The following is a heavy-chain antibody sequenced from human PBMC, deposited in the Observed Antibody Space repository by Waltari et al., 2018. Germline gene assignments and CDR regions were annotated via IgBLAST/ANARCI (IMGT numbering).Heavy chain of an antibody. CDR3: AKDPAGTYYFEY. J-gene: IGHJ4*02. CDR1: EFTFSSYA. V-gene: IGHV3-23*01. D-gene: IGHD6-19*01. Sequence: EVQLLESGGGLVQPGGSLRLSCAASEFTFSSYAMNWVRQAPGKGLEGVSTISGSGGNTYDADSVKVRFTSSRDNSKNTLYLQMNSLRAEDTAVYYCAKDPAGTYYFEYWGQGTLVTVSS. CDR2: ISGSGGNT.